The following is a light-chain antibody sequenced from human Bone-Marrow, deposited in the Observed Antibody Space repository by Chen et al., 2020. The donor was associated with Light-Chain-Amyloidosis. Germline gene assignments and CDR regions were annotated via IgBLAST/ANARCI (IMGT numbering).Light chain of an antibody. CDR1: QSLLYSDGYNY. CDR3: MQNLRMQKLQPPSIT. Sequence: EIVMTQSPLSLPVTPGEPASISCRSSQSLLYSDGYNYLDWYLQKPGQSPQLLIYLGSYRASGVPDRFSGSGSGTDFTLKISRVEAEDVGVYYCMQNLRMQKLQPPSITFGQGTRLEIK. J-gene: IGKJ5*01. V-gene: IGKV2-28*01. CDR2: LGS.